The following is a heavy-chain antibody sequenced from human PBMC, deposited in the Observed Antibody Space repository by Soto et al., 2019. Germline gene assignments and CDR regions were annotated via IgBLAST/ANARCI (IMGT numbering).Heavy chain of an antibody. Sequence: QVQLVESGGGVVQPGRSLRLSCAASGFTLSSYSMHWVRQAPGKGLEWVGVISYAGNRKKKKDSVKGRFSISRDTCNNTVHLQMNSRRPEDTAVYYCARSVSVAGLDYWGQGSLVSVSS. CDR2: ISYAGNRK. CDR1: GFTLSSYS. D-gene: IGHD6-19*01. CDR3: ARSVSVAGLDY. J-gene: IGHJ4*02. V-gene: IGHV3-30-3*01.